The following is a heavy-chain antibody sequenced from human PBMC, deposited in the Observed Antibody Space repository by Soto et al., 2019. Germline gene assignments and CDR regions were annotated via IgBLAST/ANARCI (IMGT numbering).Heavy chain of an antibody. Sequence: GGSLILSCAACGFTFSSYGMHWGLQAPGKGLEWVAVIWYDGSNKYYADSVKGRFTISRDNSKNTLYLQMNSLRAEDTAVYYCARDRLGDYPPDGFDNWGQETMFTV. D-gene: IGHD3-10*01. CDR2: IWYDGSNK. J-gene: IGHJ3*02. CDR1: GFTFSSYG. V-gene: IGHV3-33*01. CDR3: ARDRLGDYPPDGFDN.